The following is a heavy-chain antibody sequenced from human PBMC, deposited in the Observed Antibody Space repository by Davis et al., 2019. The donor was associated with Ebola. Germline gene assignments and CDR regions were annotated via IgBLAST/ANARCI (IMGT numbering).Heavy chain of an antibody. V-gene: IGHV4-34*01. Sequence: MPSETLSLTCAVYGGSFSGYYWSWIRQPPGKGLEWIGEINHSGSTNYNPSLKSRVTISVDTSKNQFSLKLSSVTAADTAVYYCARAVGVGSYYNYWGQGTLVTASS. D-gene: IGHD1-26*01. J-gene: IGHJ4*02. CDR2: INHSGST. CDR3: ARAVGVGSYYNY. CDR1: GGSFSGYY.